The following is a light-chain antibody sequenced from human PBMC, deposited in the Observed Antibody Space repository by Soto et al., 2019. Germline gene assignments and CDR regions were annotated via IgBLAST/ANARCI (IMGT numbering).Light chain of an antibody. CDR1: QSISNW. CDR3: QQYDTYWT. Sequence: IQLTGSPQSLSAALGGIDIINFRASQSISNWLAWYQQKPGKAPNLLIYKASSLKSGVPSRFSGGGSGTEFTLTISSLQPDDFASYYCQQYDTYWTFGQGTKVDIK. J-gene: IGKJ1*01. CDR2: KAS. V-gene: IGKV1-5*03.